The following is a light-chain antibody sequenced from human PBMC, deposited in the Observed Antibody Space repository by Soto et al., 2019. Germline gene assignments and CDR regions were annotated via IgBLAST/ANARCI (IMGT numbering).Light chain of an antibody. Sequence: QSALTQPASVSGFPGQSITISCTGTSSDVGSYNLVSWYQQHPGKAPKLMIYEGSKRPSGVSNRFSGSKSGNTASLTISGLQAEDEADYYCCSYAGSSTPSYVFGTGTKVTVL. J-gene: IGLJ1*01. CDR3: CSYAGSSTPSYV. CDR2: EGS. V-gene: IGLV2-23*01. CDR1: SSDVGSYNL.